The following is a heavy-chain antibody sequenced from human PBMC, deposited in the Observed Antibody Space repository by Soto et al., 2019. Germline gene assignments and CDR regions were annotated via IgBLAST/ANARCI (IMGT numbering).Heavy chain of an antibody. CDR1: GYTXTSYN. D-gene: IGHD2-15*01. CDR3: ARWQLLDYYYYGMDV. J-gene: IGHJ6*02. Sequence: SXKVSFKASGYTXTSYNIDLVRQATGQGLEWMGWMNPNSGNTGYAQKFQVRVTITSNTSISTAYMELSSLRSEDTAVYYCARWQLLDYYYYGMDVWGQGTTVTVSS. V-gene: IGHV1-8*01. CDR2: MNPNSGNT.